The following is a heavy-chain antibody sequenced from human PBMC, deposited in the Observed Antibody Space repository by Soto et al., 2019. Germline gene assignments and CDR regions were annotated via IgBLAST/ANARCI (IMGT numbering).Heavy chain of an antibody. CDR3: ARDRGYSGYDYTAPFDY. D-gene: IGHD5-12*01. CDR1: GGTFSSYA. J-gene: IGHJ4*02. CDR2: IIPIFGTA. Sequence: SVKVSCKASGGTFSSYAIRWVRQAPGQGLEWMGGIIPIFGTANYAQKFQGRVTITADESTSTAYMELSSLRSEDTAVYYCARDRGYSGYDYTAPFDYSGQGTLVTV. V-gene: IGHV1-69*13.